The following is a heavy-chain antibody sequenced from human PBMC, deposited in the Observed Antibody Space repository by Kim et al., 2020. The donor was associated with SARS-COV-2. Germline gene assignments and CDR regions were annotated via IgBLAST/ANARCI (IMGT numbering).Heavy chain of an antibody. CDR1: GFTFSSYA. CDR3: ARLLRFLEYRRESYGMDV. V-gene: IGHV3-30-3*01. Sequence: GGSLRLSCAVSGFTFSSYAMHWVRQAPGKGLEWVAVISYDGSNKYYADSVKGRFTISRDNSKNTLYLQMNSLRAEDTAVYYCARLLRFLEYRRESYGMDVWGQGTTVTVSS. CDR2: ISYDGSNK. J-gene: IGHJ6*02. D-gene: IGHD3-3*01.